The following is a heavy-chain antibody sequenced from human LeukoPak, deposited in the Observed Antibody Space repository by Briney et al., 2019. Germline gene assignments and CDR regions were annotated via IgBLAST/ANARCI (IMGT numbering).Heavy chain of an antibody. CDR2: ITASGTAM. D-gene: IGHD5-18*01. CDR1: GFTFSSYS. Sequence: GGSLRLSCAASGFTFSSYSMNWVRQAPGKGLEWVSHITASGTAMFYADSAKGRFTISRDNAKNSLYLQMNSLRVEDTAFYYCARDLAYSRLDYWGQGMLVTVSS. V-gene: IGHV3-48*01. J-gene: IGHJ4*02. CDR3: ARDLAYSRLDY.